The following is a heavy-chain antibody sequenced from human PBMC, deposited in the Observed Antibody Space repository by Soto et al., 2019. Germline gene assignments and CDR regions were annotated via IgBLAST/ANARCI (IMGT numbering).Heavy chain of an antibody. Sequence: PSETLSLTCTFSVVSISSSSYYCGWIRQPPWKGLEWIGSIYYSGSTYYNPSLKSRVTISVDTSKNQFSLKLSSVTAADTAVYYCARLGRYDYYYGMEVWGQGTTVTVSS. CDR2: IYYSGST. J-gene: IGHJ6*01. CDR3: ARLGRYDYYYGMEV. D-gene: IGHD3-16*01. V-gene: IGHV4-39*01. CDR1: VVSISSSSYY.